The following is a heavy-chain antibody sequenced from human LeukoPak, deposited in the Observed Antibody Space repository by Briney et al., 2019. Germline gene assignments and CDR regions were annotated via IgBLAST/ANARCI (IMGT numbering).Heavy chain of an antibody. CDR2: IYYSGST. Sequence: SETLSLTCTVSGGSISSSSYYWGWIRQPPGTGLEWIGSIYYSGSTYYNPSLKSRVTISVDTPKNQFSLKLGSVTAADTAVYYCARTTVTTGNWFDPWGQGTLVTVSS. V-gene: IGHV4-39*01. CDR1: GGSISSSSYY. J-gene: IGHJ5*02. D-gene: IGHD4-4*01. CDR3: ARTTVTTGNWFDP.